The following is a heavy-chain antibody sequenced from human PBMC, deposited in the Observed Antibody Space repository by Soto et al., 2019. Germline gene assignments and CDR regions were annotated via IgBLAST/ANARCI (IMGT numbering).Heavy chain of an antibody. J-gene: IGHJ4*02. V-gene: IGHV3-23*01. D-gene: IGHD3-3*01. CDR1: GFPFGSQA. Sequence: EVQLLESGGGWVQPGGSLRPSWAASGFPFGSQAMIWVRQAPGKGLEWVSAISGSGGSAYYADSVKGRFTISRDNSINTLYLQMNSLRAEDTALYYCAKEPYSDFWSAYYYFDYWGQGTLVTVSS. CDR3: AKEPYSDFWSAYYYFDY. CDR2: ISGSGGSA.